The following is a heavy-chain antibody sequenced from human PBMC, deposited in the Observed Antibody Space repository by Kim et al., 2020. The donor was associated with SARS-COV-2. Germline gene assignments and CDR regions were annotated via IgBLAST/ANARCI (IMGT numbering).Heavy chain of an antibody. J-gene: IGHJ4*02. CDR2: IYGSTST. V-gene: IGHV4-61*01. CDR1: GGSVSSGNYY. Sequence: SETLSLTCTVSGGSVSSGNYYWIWLRQPQGKELVWNRYIYGSTSTNYNPSIKGRVTISVHTSKNQFSLKLSSVTAADTAVYYCAREETVHYYDSSVYKTIAYRGQGTLGSPSS. CDR3: AREETVHYYDSSVYKTIAY. D-gene: IGHD3-22*01.